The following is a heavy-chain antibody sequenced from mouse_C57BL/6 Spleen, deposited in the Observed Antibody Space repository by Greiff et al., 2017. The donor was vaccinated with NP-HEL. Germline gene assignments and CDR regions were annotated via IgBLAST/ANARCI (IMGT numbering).Heavy chain of an antibody. D-gene: IGHD2-4*01. CDR2: ISNGGGST. CDR3: ARQDYDYGLYFDV. Sequence: EVQLVESGGGLVQPGGSLKLSCAASGFTFSDYYMYWVRQTPEKRLEWVAYISNGGGSTYYPDTVKGRFTISRDNAKNTLYLQMSRLKSEDTAMYYCARQDYDYGLYFDVWGTGTTVTVSS. J-gene: IGHJ1*03. CDR1: GFTFSDYY. V-gene: IGHV5-12*01.